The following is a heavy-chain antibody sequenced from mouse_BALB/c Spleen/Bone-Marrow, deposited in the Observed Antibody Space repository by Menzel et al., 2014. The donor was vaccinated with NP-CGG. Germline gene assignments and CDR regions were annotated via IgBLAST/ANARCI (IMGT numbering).Heavy chain of an antibody. CDR2: INPSNGRT. J-gene: IGHJ2*01. CDR1: GYTFTNYW. Sequence: VHLVESGAELVKPGASVKLSCKASGYTFTNYWMHWVKQRPGQGLEWIGEINPSNGRTNYNEKFKSKATLTVDKSSSTAYMQLSSLTSEDSAVYYCARGFDYWGQGTTLTVSS. CDR3: ARGFDY. V-gene: IGHV1S81*02.